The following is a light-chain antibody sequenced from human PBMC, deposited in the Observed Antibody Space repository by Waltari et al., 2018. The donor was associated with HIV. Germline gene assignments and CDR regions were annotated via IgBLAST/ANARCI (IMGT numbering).Light chain of an antibody. V-gene: IGLV2-14*01. CDR2: EVS. CDR1: SSDVGTYKY. J-gene: IGLJ1*01. CDR3: SSYTTRKTYV. Sequence: QSALTQPASVSGSPGQSIIISCTGTSSDVGTYKYFSWYQQYPGRAPKLMIYEVSNRPSGVSNRFSGSKSGNTASLTISGLQAEDEADYYCSSYTTRKTYVFGTGTKVTVL.